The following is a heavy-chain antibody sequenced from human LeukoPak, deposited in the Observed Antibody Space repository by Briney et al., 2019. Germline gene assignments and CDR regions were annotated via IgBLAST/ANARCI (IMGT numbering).Heavy chain of an antibody. CDR1: GGSISSYY. CDR3: AGVVGGSYSMDV. V-gene: IGHV4-59*01. D-gene: IGHD1-26*01. Sequence: SETLSLTCTVSGGSISSYYWSWIRQPPGKGLEWIGYIYYSGSTNYNPSLKSRVTISVDTSKNQFSLKLSSVTAADTAMYYCAGVVGGSYSMDVWGQGTTVTVSS. CDR2: IYYSGST. J-gene: IGHJ6*03.